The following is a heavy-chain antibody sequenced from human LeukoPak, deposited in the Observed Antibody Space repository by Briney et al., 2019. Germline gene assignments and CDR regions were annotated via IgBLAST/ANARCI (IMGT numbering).Heavy chain of an antibody. V-gene: IGHV4-34*01. CDR3: ARSPFLYYDSSGYDGNWFDP. CDR1: GGSFSGYY. CDR2: INHSGST. Sequence: SETLSLTCAVYGGSFSGYYWSWIRQPPGKGLEWIGEINHSGSTNYNPSLKSRVTISVDTSKNQFSLKLSSGTAADTAVYYCARSPFLYYDSSGYDGNWFDPWGQGTLVTVSS. J-gene: IGHJ5*02. D-gene: IGHD3-22*01.